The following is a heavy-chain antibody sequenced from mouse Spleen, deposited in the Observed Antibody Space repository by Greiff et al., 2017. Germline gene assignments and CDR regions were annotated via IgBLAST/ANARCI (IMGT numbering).Heavy chain of an antibody. CDR2: IYPGDGDT. J-gene: IGHJ1*01. CDR1: GYAFSSSW. Sequence: VKLVESGPELVKPGASVKISCKASGYAFSSSWMNWVKQRPGQGLEWIGRIYPGDGDTNYNGKFKGKATLTADKSSSTAYMQLSSLTSVDSAVYFCANQLGPYWYFDVWGAGTTVTVSS. CDR3: ANQLGPYWYFDV. V-gene: IGHV1-82*01. D-gene: IGHD4-1*02.